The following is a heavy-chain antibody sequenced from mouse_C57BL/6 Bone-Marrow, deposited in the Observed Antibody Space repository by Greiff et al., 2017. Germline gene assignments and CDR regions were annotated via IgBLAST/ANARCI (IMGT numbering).Heavy chain of an antibody. CDR1: GYTFTEYT. D-gene: IGHD1-1*01. J-gene: IGHJ1*03. CDR3: ARLEFDGSSGDWYFDV. V-gene: IGHV1-85*01. CDR2: IYPRDGST. Sequence: QVQLQQSGAELVKPGASVKLSCKASGYTFTEYTIHWVKQRSGQGLEWIGWIYPRDGSTKYTEKFKGKATLTVDTSSSTAYMELHSLTSEDSAVYFCARLEFDGSSGDWYFDVWGTGTTVTVSS.